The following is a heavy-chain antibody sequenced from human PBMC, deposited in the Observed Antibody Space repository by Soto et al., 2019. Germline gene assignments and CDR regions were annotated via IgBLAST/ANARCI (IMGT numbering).Heavy chain of an antibody. Sequence: SEPLSLTCTVSGGSINSGDYYWSWIRQPPGKGLEWIGYIFYNGDADYNPSLQSRVAISVDTSRTQFSLKLSSVTAADTAVYYCASWTTGGSCYSVWGQGTPVTVSS. D-gene: IGHD2-15*01. CDR3: ASWTTGGSCYSV. CDR2: IFYNGDA. V-gene: IGHV4-30-4*01. J-gene: IGHJ4*02. CDR1: GGSINSGDYY.